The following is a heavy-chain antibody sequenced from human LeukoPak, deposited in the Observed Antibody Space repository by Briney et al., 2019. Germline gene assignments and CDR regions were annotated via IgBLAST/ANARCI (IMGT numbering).Heavy chain of an antibody. V-gene: IGHV4-30-4*01. Sequence: PSQTLSLTCTVSGGSISSGDYYWSWIRQPPGKGLEWIGYIYYSGSTYYNPSLKSRVTISVDTSKNQFSLKLSSVTAADTAVYYCASPGYSSSWYDRNYYYYYMDVWGKGTTVTVSS. CDR3: ASPGYSSSWYDRNYYYYYMDV. D-gene: IGHD6-13*01. CDR2: IYYSGST. J-gene: IGHJ6*03. CDR1: GGSISSGDYY.